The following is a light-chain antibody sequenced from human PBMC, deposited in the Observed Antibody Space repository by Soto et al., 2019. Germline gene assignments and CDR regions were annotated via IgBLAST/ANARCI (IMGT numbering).Light chain of an antibody. Sequence: QSVLTQPPSASGSPGQPVTISCTGTSSDVGGYNYVSWYQQHPGKAPKLMIYEVSKRPSGVPDRFSGSKSGNTASLTVSGLQAEDEADYYCSSYAGSNNFGVFGTGTKLTVL. V-gene: IGLV2-8*01. CDR2: EVS. CDR3: SSYAGSNNFGV. J-gene: IGLJ1*01. CDR1: SSDVGGYNY.